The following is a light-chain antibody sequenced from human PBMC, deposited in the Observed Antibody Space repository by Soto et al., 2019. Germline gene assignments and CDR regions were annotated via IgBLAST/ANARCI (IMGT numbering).Light chain of an antibody. CDR2: AAS. V-gene: IGKV1-39*01. CDR1: QSISSY. J-gene: IGKJ1*01. CDR3: QQSYSTPAT. Sequence: DIQMPQSPSSLSASVGDRVTITCRASQSISSYLNWYQQKPGKAPKLLIYAASSLQSGVPSRFSGSGSGTDFTLTISSLQPEDFATYYGQQSYSTPATFGQGTKVESK.